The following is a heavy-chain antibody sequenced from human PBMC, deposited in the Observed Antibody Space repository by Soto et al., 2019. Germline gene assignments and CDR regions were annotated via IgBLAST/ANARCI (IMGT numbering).Heavy chain of an antibody. Sequence: SETLSLTCTVSGGSISSYYWSWIRQPPGKGLEWIGYIYYSGSTNYNPSLKSRVTISVDTSKNQFSLKLSSVTAADTAVYYGAIGRLCCDVGGDSWGQGPLFTVSS. J-gene: IGHJ4*02. CDR2: IYYSGST. D-gene: IGHD3-16*01. CDR3: AIGRLCCDVGGDS. V-gene: IGHV4-59*01. CDR1: GGSISSYY.